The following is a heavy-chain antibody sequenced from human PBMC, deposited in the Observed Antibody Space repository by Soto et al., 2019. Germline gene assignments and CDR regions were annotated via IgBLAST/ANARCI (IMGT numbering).Heavy chain of an antibody. V-gene: IGHV3-53*02. CDR1: GFTVSSNY. CDR2: IYSGGST. D-gene: IGHD3-10*01. J-gene: IGHJ4*02. CDR3: ARAETMVRGPQGAYFDY. Sequence: VQLVETGGGLIQPGGSLRLSCAASGFTVSSNYMSWVRQAPGKGLEWVSVIYSGGSTYYADSVKGRFTISRDNSKNTLYLQMNSLRAEDTAVYYCARAETMVRGPQGAYFDYWGQGTLVTVSS.